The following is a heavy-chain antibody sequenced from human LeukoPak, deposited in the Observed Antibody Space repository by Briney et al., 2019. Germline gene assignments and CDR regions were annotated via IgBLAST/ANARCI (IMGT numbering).Heavy chain of an antibody. D-gene: IGHD3-3*01. CDR3: ARTFGVAEYYFDY. CDR2: IIPIFGTA. CDR1: GGTFSSYA. J-gene: IGHJ4*02. V-gene: IGHV1-69*05. Sequence: SVKVSCKASGGTFSSYAISWVRQAPGQGLEWMGGIIPIFGTANYAQKFQGRVTITTDESTSTAYMELSSLRSEDTAVYYCARTFGVAEYYFDYWGQGTLVTVSS.